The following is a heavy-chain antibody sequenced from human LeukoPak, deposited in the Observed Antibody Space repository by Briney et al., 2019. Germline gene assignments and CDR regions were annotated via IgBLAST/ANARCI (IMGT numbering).Heavy chain of an antibody. CDR1: GGSISSSSYY. CDR3: ARPYGGNTGDC. V-gene: IGHV4-39*01. D-gene: IGHD4/OR15-4a*01. J-gene: IGHJ4*02. Sequence: SETLSLTCTVSGGSISSSSYYWGWIRQPPGKGLEWIGSIYYSGSTYYNPSLKSRVTISVDTSKNQFSLKLSSVTAADTAVYYCARPYGGNTGDCWGQGTLVTVSS. CDR2: IYYSGST.